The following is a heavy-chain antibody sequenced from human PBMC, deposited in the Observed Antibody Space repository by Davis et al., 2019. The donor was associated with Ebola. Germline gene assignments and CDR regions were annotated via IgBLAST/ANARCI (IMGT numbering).Heavy chain of an antibody. V-gene: IGHV1-2*06. Sequence: ASAKVSCKASGYTFTGYYMHWVRQAPGQGLEWMGRINPNSGGTNYAQKFQGRVTMTRDTSISTAYMELSRLRSDDTAVYYCARDLEGRDGRSWSYYYYYMDVWGKGTTVTVSS. CDR1: GYTFTGYY. CDR2: INPNSGGT. D-gene: IGHD6-13*01. J-gene: IGHJ6*03. CDR3: ARDLEGRDGRSWSYYYYYMDV.